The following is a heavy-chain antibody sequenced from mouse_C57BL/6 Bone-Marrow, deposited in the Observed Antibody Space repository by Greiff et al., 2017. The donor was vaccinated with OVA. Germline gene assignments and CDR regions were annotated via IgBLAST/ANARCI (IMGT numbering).Heavy chain of an antibody. CDR1: GFTFRDFY. CDR3: ARGVYYYGPGY. CDR2: SRNKANDYTT. V-gene: IGHV7-1*01. Sequence: DVKLVESGGGLVQSGRSLRLSCATSGFTFRDFYMAWVRQAPGKGLEWIAASRNKANDYTTEYSASVKGRFIVSRDTSQSILYLQMNALRAEDTAIYYCARGVYYYGPGYWGQGTTLTVSS. J-gene: IGHJ2*01. D-gene: IGHD1-1*01.